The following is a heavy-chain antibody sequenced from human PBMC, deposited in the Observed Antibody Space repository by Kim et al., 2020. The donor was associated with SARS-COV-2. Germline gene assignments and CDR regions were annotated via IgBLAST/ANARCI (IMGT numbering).Heavy chain of an antibody. J-gene: IGHJ2*01. CDR3: ARVFDTRYFDL. D-gene: IGHD5-18*01. CDR1: GFTFDSYG. V-gene: IGHV3-33*01. Sequence: GGSLRLSCAASGFTFDSYGMHWVRQGPGKGLEWVAIIWYDGSQKYYAASVRGRFTISRDNSKNMLYLQMNSLRAEDTAVYYCARVFDTRYFDLWGRGTLVTVSS. CDR2: IWYDGSQK.